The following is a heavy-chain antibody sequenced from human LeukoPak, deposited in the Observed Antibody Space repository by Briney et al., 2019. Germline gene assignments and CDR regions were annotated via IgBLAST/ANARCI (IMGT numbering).Heavy chain of an antibody. V-gene: IGHV3-48*03. CDR1: GFTFSRYE. CDR2: ISGSSSHI. D-gene: IGHD3-10*02. Sequence: GGSLRLSCAASGFTFSRYEMNWVRQAPGKGLEWIAYISGSSSHIYYADSVKGRFTISRDNAKTSLYLEMNSLRVEGTSVYYCAKMYGGVFDYWGLGTLVTVSS. CDR3: AKMYGGVFDY. J-gene: IGHJ4*02.